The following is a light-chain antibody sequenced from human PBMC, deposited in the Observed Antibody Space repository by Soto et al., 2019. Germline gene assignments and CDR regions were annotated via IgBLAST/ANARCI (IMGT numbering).Light chain of an antibody. V-gene: IGLV2-11*01. CDR3: CSYAGSYTFV. Sequence: QSALTQPRSVSGSPGQSVTISCTGTSSDVGGYNYVSWYQQHPGKAPKLMIYDVTKRPSGVPNRFSGSKSGNTASLPISGLQAEDEADYYCCSYAGSYTFVFGTGTKLTGL. CDR1: SSDVGGYNY. J-gene: IGLJ1*01. CDR2: DVT.